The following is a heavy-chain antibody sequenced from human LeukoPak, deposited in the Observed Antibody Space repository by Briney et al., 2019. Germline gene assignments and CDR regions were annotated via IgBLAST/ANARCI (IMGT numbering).Heavy chain of an antibody. Sequence: GASVKVSCKASGGTFSSYAISWVRQAPGQGLEWMGGIIPIFGTANYAQKLQGRVTMTTDTSTSTAYMELRSLRSDDTAVYYCARRSDYDILTGFNWFDPWGQGTLVTVSS. CDR1: GGTFSSYA. V-gene: IGHV1-69*05. CDR2: IIPIFGTA. D-gene: IGHD3-9*01. J-gene: IGHJ5*02. CDR3: ARRSDYDILTGFNWFDP.